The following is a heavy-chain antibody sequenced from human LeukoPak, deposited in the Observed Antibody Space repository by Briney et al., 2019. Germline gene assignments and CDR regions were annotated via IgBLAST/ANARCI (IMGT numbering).Heavy chain of an antibody. V-gene: IGHV3-48*04. CDR1: GFTFSSYS. Sequence: GGSLRLSCAASGFTFSSYSMNWVRQAPGKGLEWVSYISSSGSTIYYADSVKGRFTISRDNAKNSLYLQMNSLRAEDTAVYYCARGLSYYYGSGSPNNWFDPWGQGTLVTVSS. CDR3: ARGLSYYYGSGSPNNWFDP. D-gene: IGHD3-10*01. J-gene: IGHJ5*02. CDR2: ISSSGSTI.